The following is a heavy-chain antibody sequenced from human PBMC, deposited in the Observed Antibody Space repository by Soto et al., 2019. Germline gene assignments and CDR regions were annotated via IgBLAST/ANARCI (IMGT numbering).Heavy chain of an antibody. CDR2: ISDTGST. Sequence: QVQLQESGPGLVKPSETLSLTCTVSASSISGYYWSWIRQPPGKGLECIGYISDTGSTNYNPSLKSRVTISVDTSKNQYSLKLTSMTAADTAVYYCARGRPWELYDYWGQGTLVTVTS. J-gene: IGHJ4*02. CDR1: ASSISGYY. V-gene: IGHV4-59*01. D-gene: IGHD1-26*01. CDR3: ARGRPWELYDY.